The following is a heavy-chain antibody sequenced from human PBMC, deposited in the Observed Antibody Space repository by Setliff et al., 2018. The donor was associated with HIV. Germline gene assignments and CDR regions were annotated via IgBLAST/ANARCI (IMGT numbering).Heavy chain of an antibody. CDR1: GDSISNYY. CDR3: ARGRGSSSSWPIDY. D-gene: IGHD6-13*01. Sequence: PSETLSLTCTVSGDSISNYYWSWVRQPPGKGLEWLGHIYSSGSTNYNPSLKSRVTMSIDTSKNQFSLKLSSVTAADTAVYFCARGRGSSSSWPIDYWGQGTLVTVSS. J-gene: IGHJ4*02. CDR2: IYSSGST. V-gene: IGHV4-59*12.